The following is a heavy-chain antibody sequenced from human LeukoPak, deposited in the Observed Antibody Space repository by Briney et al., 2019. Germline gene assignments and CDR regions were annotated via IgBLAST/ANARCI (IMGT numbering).Heavy chain of an antibody. J-gene: IGHJ6*02. D-gene: IGHD3-22*01. CDR1: GGSISSYY. V-gene: IGHV4-59*08. CDR2: IYYSGST. Sequence: SETLSLTCTVSGGSISSYYWSWIRQSPGKGLEWIGYIYYSGSTNYNPSLKSRVTISVDTSKNQFSLKLSSVTAADTAVYYCARAGHYDSSGSLDVWGQGTTVTVSS. CDR3: ARAGHYDSSGSLDV.